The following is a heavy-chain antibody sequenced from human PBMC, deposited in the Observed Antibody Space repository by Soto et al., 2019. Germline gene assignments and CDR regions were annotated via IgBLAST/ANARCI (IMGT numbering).Heavy chain of an antibody. CDR1: GGTSSSYA. V-gene: IGHV1-69*13. D-gene: IGHD2-2*02. Sequence: ASVKVSCKASGGTSSSYAISWVRQAPGQGLEWMGGIIPIFGTANYAQKFQGRVTITADESTSTAYMELSSLRSEDTAVYYCASARAGCSSTNCYTTHYYYGMDVWGQGTTVTVSS. J-gene: IGHJ6*02. CDR3: ASARAGCSSTNCYTTHYYYGMDV. CDR2: IIPIFGTA.